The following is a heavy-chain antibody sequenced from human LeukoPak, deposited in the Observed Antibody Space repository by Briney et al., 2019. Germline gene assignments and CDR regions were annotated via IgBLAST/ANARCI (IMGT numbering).Heavy chain of an antibody. CDR3: AKGIGSAMDSFDY. CDR2: ISSSGSTI. J-gene: IGHJ4*02. D-gene: IGHD5-18*01. CDR1: GFTFSSYE. Sequence: GGSLRLSCAASGFTFSSYEMNWVRQAPGKGLEWVSYISSSGSTIYYADSVKGRFTISRDNSKNTLYLQMNSLRAEDTAIYYCAKGIGSAMDSFDYWGQGTLVTVSS. V-gene: IGHV3-48*03.